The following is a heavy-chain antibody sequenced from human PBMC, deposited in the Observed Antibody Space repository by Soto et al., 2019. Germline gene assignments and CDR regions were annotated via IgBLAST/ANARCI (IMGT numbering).Heavy chain of an antibody. CDR2: ISAYNGNT. D-gene: IGHD3-22*01. V-gene: IGHV1-18*01. CDR3: AREAHYYDSSRFDP. CDR1: GYTFTSYG. J-gene: IGHJ5*02. Sequence: ASVKVSCKASGYTFTSYGISWVRQAPGQGLEWMGWISAYNGNTNYAQKLQGRVTMTTDTSTSTAYMELRSLRSDDAAVYYCAREAHYYDSSRFDPWGQGTLVTVSS.